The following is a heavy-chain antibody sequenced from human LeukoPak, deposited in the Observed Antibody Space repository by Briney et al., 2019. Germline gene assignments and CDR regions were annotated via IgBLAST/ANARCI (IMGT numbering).Heavy chain of an antibody. CDR2: MYYNGST. J-gene: IGHJ4*02. CDR1: GDSISSSGYY. CDR3: ARHPYNWNDFQPLHFDY. D-gene: IGHD1-1*01. Sequence: SETLSLTCTVSGDSISSSGYYWGWIRQPPGKGLDWIGSMYYNGSTYYNPSIKSRVTISVDTSKNQFSLKLSSVTAADTAVYYCARHPYNWNDFQPLHFDYWGQGTLVTVYS. V-gene: IGHV4-39*01.